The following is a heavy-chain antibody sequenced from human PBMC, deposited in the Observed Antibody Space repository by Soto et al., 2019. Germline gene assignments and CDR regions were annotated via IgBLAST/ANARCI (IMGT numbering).Heavy chain of an antibody. CDR1: GGSISSSSYY. CDR3: ARVVYAAKWYFDL. D-gene: IGHD2-8*02. V-gene: IGHV4-39*01. Sequence: SETLSLTCTVSGGSISSSSYYWGWIRQPPGKGLEWIGSIYYSGSTYYNPSLKSRVTISVDTSKNQFSLKLSSVTAADTAVYYCARVVYAAKWYFDLWGRGTLVTVSS. J-gene: IGHJ2*01. CDR2: IYYSGST.